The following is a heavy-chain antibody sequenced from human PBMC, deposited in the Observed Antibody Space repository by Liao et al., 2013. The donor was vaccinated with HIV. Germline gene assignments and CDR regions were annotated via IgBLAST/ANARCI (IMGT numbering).Heavy chain of an antibody. J-gene: IGHJ6*03. CDR2: MYTSGST. D-gene: IGHD2-2*01. Sequence: QVQLQESGPGLVKPSETLSLTCTVSGGSISTSYWNWIRKPAGKGLEWVGRMYTSGSTNYNPSLKSRLTMSIDTSKTDVSLHLTSVTAADTAVYYCARATSLTSNFYMDVWGKGTTVTVSS. CDR1: GGSISTSY. CDR3: ARATSLTSNFYMDV. V-gene: IGHV4-4*07.